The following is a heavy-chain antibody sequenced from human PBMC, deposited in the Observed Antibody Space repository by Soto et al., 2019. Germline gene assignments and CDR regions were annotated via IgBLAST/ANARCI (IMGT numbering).Heavy chain of an antibody. CDR1: GFTFSSYG. CDR2: IWYDGSNK. V-gene: IGHV3-33*01. D-gene: IGHD6-6*01. J-gene: IGHJ6*03. CDR3: ARGQASSIAARLYYYYYMDV. Sequence: QVQLVESGGGVVQPGRSLRLSCAASGFTFSSYGMHWVRQAPGKGLEWVAVIWYDGSNKYYADSVKGRFTISRDNSKNTLYLQMNSLRAEDTAVYYCARGQASSIAARLYYYYYMDVWGKGTTVTVSS.